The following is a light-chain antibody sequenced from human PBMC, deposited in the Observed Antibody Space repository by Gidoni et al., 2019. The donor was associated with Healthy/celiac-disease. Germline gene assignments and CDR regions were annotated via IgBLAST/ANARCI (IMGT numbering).Light chain of an antibody. Sequence: SYELTQPPSVSVSPGQTASITCSGDKLGDKYACWYQQKPGQSPVLVIYQDSKRPSGIPEKRLPHPRKAAGSNSGNTATLTISGTQAMDEADYYCQAWDSSTAVFGGGTKLTVL. CDR2: QDS. V-gene: IGLV3-1*01. CDR3: QAWDSSTAV. CDR1: KLGDKY. J-gene: IGLJ2*01.